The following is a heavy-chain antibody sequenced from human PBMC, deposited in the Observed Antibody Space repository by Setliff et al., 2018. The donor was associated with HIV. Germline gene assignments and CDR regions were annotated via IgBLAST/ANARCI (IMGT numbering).Heavy chain of an antibody. CDR3: ARIGDTSGYYFYIFDL. V-gene: IGHV5-51*01. Sequence: GESLKISCQGSGYIFTGYWVGWVRQMAGKGLEWMGMVHPVDSDVRYSPSFEGQVTISADKSTSTAYLQRTGLKASDTAMYYCARIGDTSGYYFYIFDLWGQGTMVTVSS. CDR1: GYIFTGYW. CDR2: VHPVDSDV. D-gene: IGHD3-22*01. J-gene: IGHJ3*01.